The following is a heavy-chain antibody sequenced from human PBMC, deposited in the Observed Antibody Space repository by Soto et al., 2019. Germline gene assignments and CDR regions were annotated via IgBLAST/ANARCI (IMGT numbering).Heavy chain of an antibody. D-gene: IGHD3-22*01. CDR1: GNTFIGYY. J-gene: IGHJ5*02. CDR2: INPKTGAT. CDR3: AKTYDGSGQPSHWFAP. V-gene: IGHV1-2*02. Sequence: GASVKVCCKASGNTFIGYYINWVRQAPGQGLEWVGWINPKTGATNYAQRFQGRVTLTRDTSITTAYMDLSSLRSDDTATYYCAKTYDGSGQPSHWFAPWGQGTPVTVSS.